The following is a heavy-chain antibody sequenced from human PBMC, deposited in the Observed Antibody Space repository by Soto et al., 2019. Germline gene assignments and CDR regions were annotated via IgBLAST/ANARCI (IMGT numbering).Heavy chain of an antibody. CDR1: GFTFSSYW. D-gene: IGHD2-2*01. CDR2: INGDGSST. V-gene: IGHV3-74*01. J-gene: IGHJ3*02. CDR3: AREGIVVVPAAMLGANDRLGDDEFDI. Sequence: GGSLRLSCAASGFTFSSYWMHWVRQAPGKGLVWVSRINGDGSSTSYADSVKGRFTISRDNAKNTLYLQMNSLRAEDTAVYYCAREGIVVVPAAMLGANDRLGDDEFDIRGQGTMVTVS.